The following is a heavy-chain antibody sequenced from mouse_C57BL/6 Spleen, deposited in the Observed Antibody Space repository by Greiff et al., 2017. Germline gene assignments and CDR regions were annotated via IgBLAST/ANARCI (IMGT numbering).Heavy chain of an antibody. CDR3: TRGGYDSLDY. Sequence: VQLQQSGAELVRPGASVTLSCKASGYTFTDYEMPWVKQTPVHGLEWIGAIDPETGGTAYNQKFKGKAILTADKSSSTAYMELRSLTSEDSAVYYCTRGGYDSLDYWGQGTTLTVSS. D-gene: IGHD2-4*01. V-gene: IGHV1-15*01. J-gene: IGHJ2*01. CDR1: GYTFTDYE. CDR2: IDPETGGT.